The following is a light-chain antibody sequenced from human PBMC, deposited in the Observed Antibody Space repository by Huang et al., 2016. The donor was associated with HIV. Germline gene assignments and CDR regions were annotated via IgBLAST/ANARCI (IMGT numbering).Light chain of an antibody. CDR2: GTS. Sequence: EIVLTQSPGTLSLSPGERATLSCRASQRVRSSYLAWYQQKPGQAPRLLIFGTSHRATAIPDRFSGSGSGTDFSLTISRLEPEDFAVYFCQQYGTSPPFTFGQGTKLEIK. CDR1: QRVRSSY. J-gene: IGKJ2*01. V-gene: IGKV3-20*01. CDR3: QQYGTSPPFT.